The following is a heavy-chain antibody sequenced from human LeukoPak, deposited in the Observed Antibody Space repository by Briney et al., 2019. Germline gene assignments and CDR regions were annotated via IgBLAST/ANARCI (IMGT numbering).Heavy chain of an antibody. V-gene: IGHV1-2*02. CDR3: ARDPNYYYYMDV. CDR1: GYTFTGYY. J-gene: IGHJ6*03. Sequence: ASVKVSCKASGYTFTGYYMHWVRQAPGQGLEWMGWINPNSGGTNYAQKLQGRVTMTRDTSISTAYMELSRLRSDDTAVYYCARDPNYYYYMDVWGKGTTVTVSS. CDR2: INPNSGGT.